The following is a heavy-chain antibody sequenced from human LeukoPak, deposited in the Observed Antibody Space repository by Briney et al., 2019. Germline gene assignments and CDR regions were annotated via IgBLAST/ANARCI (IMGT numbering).Heavy chain of an antibody. D-gene: IGHD3-22*01. V-gene: IGHV4-34*01. CDR2: IYHLGGT. CDR1: LGSPIGYF. J-gene: IGHJ4*02. CDR3: ARGHEAGTAPGYDSSGYYYDY. Sequence: SGGLSDTPVLYLGSPIGYFWCCIRPPPRRGGESVGEIYHLGGTNHNPPLQSRVTISVDTSKNQFSLKLSSVTAADTAVYYCARGHEAGTAPGYDSSGYYYDYWGQGTLVTVSS.